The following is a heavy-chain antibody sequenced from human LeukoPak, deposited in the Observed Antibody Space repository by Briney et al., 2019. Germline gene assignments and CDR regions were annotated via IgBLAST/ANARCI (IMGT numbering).Heavy chain of an antibody. CDR2: IFYSGST. V-gene: IGHV4-30-2*01. CDR3: ARSGNYSASNFDS. D-gene: IGHD5-18*01. Sequence: PSETLXLTCTVSGGSINSGKYYWGWIRQPPGKGVEWIGYIFYSGSTSYSPSLKSPVTISVDSSKTQFSLKLNSVTAADTAVYFCARSGNYSASNFDSWGQGTLVTVSS. J-gene: IGHJ4*02. CDR1: GGSINSGKYY.